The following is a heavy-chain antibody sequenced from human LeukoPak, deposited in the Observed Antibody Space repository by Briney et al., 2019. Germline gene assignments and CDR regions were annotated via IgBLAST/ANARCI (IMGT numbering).Heavy chain of an antibody. Sequence: PGGSLRLSCAASGFTFSSYWMGWVRQAPGKGLEWVVNIKQDGSEKYYVDSVKGRFTISRDNAKNSLYLQMNSLRAEDTAVYYCARDSAVTTDYYYYYMDVWGKGTTVTVSS. CDR3: ARDSAVTTDYYYYYMDV. CDR1: GFTFSSYW. D-gene: IGHD4-17*01. V-gene: IGHV3-7*01. CDR2: IKQDGSEK. J-gene: IGHJ6*03.